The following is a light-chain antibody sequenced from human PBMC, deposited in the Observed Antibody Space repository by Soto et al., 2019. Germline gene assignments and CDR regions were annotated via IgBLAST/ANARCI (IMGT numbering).Light chain of an antibody. CDR1: SSNIGRNY. J-gene: IGLJ2*01. V-gene: IGLV1-47*01. CDR2: RNN. CDR3: AAWDDTLRAVV. Sequence: QAVVSQPPSASGTPGQRVSISCSGSSSNIGRNYVYWFQQLPGAAPKLLIYRNNQRPSGVPDGISGSKSGTSASLDISGLRSEDEADYYCAAWDDTLRAVVFGGGIKLTVL.